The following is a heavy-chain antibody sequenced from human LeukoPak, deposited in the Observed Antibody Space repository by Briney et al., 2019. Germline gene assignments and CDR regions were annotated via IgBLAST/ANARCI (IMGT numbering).Heavy chain of an antibody. J-gene: IGHJ5*02. Sequence: GGSPRLSCAASGFTFNSYVMSWVRQAPGKGLEWVSAISVSGGTTYYADSVKGRFTISRDNSKNTLYLQMNSLRAEDTAVYYCAKGAGYSSGWYLWFDPWGQGTLVTVSS. CDR2: ISVSGGTT. V-gene: IGHV3-23*01. CDR3: AKGAGYSSGWYLWFDP. CDR1: GFTFNSYV. D-gene: IGHD6-19*01.